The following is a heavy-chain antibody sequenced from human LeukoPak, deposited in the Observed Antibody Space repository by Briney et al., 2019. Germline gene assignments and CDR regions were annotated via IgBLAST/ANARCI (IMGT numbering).Heavy chain of an antibody. D-gene: IGHD3-10*01. J-gene: IGHJ4*02. CDR2: IYYSGST. CDR1: GGSISNYY. V-gene: IGHV4-59*08. Sequence: SETLSLTCTVSGGSISNYYWSWIRQPPGRGLEWIGYIYYSGSTNYNPSLKSRVTISVDTSKNQFSLKLNSVTAADTAVYYCARRAYGSGSFNRYYFGYWGQGTLVAVSS. CDR3: ARRAYGSGSFNRYYFGY.